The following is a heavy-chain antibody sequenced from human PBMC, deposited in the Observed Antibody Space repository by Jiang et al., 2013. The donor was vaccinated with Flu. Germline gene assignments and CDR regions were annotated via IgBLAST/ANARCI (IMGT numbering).Heavy chain of an antibody. CDR1: GGSISTYY. D-gene: IGHD1-26*01. V-gene: IGHV4-59*08. J-gene: IGHJ4*02. CDR3: ARRQSGRIDN. CDR2: IYYSGIT. Sequence: GSGLVKPSETLSLTCTVSGGSISTYYWSWIRQPPGKGLEWIGYIYYSGITNYNPSLKSRVTISEDTSKNQFSLKLSSVTAADTAVYYCARRQSGRIDNWGQGTLVTVSS.